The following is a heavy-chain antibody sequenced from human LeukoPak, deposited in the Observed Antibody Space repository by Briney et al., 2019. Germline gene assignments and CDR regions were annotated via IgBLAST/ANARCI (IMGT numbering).Heavy chain of an antibody. Sequence: PGGSLRLSCAASGFTFGSYAMSWVRQAPGKGLEWVSEISGSGGATYYADSVKGRFTISRDNSEDTLYLQMNSLRVEDTAVYYCAKSMTGNLVSDFDYWGQGNLVSVSS. CDR2: ISGSGGAT. V-gene: IGHV3-23*01. CDR1: GFTFGSYA. D-gene: IGHD3-9*01. J-gene: IGHJ4*02. CDR3: AKSMTGNLVSDFDY.